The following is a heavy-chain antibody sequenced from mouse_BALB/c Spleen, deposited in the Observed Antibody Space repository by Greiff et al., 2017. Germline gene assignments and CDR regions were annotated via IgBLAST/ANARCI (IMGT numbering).Heavy chain of an antibody. Sequence: EVKVVESGGGLVQPGGSRKLPCAASGFTFSSFGMHWVRQAPEKGLEWVAYISSGSSTIYYADTVKGRFTISRDNPKNTLFLQMTSLRSEDTAMYYCARSDYDMDYWGQGTSVTVSS. V-gene: IGHV5-17*02. CDR2: ISSGSSTI. CDR1: GFTFSSFG. J-gene: IGHJ4*01. CDR3: ARSDYDMDY.